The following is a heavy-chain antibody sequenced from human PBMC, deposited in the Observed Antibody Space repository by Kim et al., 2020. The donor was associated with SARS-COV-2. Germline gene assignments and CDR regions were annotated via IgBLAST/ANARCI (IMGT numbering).Heavy chain of an antibody. D-gene: IGHD6-19*01. V-gene: IGHV3-9*01. Sequence: GGSLRLSCAASGFTFDDYAMHWVRQAPGKGLEWVSGISWNSGSIGYADSVKGRFTISRDNAKNSLYLQMNSLRAEDTALYYCAKDMSRSSGWLSAFDIWGQGTMVTVSS. J-gene: IGHJ3*02. CDR3: AKDMSRSSGWLSAFDI. CDR1: GFTFDDYA. CDR2: ISWNSGSI.